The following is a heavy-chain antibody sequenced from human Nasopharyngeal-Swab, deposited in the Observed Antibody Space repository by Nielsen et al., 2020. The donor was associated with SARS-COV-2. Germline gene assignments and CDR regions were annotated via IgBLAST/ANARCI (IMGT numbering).Heavy chain of an antibody. J-gene: IGHJ3*02. CDR2: INAGNGNT. Sequence: WVRQAPGQRLEWMGWINAGNGNTKYSQKFQGRVTITRDTSASTAYMELSSLRSEDTAVYYCARNSGVVSSTSPPDAFDIWGQGTMVTVSS. D-gene: IGHD3-3*01. CDR3: ARNSGVVSSTSPPDAFDI. V-gene: IGHV1-3*01.